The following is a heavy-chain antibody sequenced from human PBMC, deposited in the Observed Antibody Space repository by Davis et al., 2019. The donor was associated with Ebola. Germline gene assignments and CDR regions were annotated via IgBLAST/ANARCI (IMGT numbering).Heavy chain of an antibody. CDR1: GGSISSSSYY. CDR2: IYYSGST. CDR3: ARARAYNWFDP. V-gene: IGHV4-39*01. J-gene: IGHJ5*02. Sequence: MPSETLSLTCTVSGGSISSSSYYWGWIRQPPGKGLEWIGSIYYSGSTYYNPSLKSRVTISVGTSKHQFPLKLSSVTAADTAVYYCARARAYNWFDPWGQGTLVTVSS.